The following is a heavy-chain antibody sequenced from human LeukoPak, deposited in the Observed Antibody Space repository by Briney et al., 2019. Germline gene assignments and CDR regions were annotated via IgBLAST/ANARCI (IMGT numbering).Heavy chain of an antibody. D-gene: IGHD3-22*01. CDR1: GGSFSSGAYY. CDR3: AGWPAFTTLYDY. J-gene: IGHJ4*02. V-gene: IGHV4-31*03. Sequence: PSQTLSLTCTVSGGSFSSGAYYWSWVRQHPGKGLDWIGYIYYNGSTYYNPSLKRRVTISVDTSKNQFSLKVSSVTAADTAVYYCAGWPAFTTLYDYWGQGTLVTVSS. CDR2: IYYNGST.